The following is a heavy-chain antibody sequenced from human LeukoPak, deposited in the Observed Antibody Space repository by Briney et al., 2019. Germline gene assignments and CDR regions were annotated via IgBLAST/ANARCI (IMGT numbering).Heavy chain of an antibody. J-gene: IGHJ4*02. CDR1: GFSFNNYA. CDR3: AKGAYDYIEIAYFDY. CDR2: IVGSSGST. Sequence: GGSLRLSCVASGFSFNNYAMNWVRQAPGKGLEWVSLIVGSSGSTFYADSVKGRFTISRDKSKNTLYLQMNSLRAEDTAVYYCAKGAYDYIEIAYFDYWGQGSLVTVSS. D-gene: IGHD5-12*01. V-gene: IGHV3-23*01.